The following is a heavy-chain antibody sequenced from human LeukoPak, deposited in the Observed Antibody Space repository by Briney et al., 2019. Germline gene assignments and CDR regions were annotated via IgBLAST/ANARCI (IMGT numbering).Heavy chain of an antibody. D-gene: IGHD2/OR15-2a*01. Sequence: ASVRVSCKASGYTFTSYGISWVRQAPGQGLEWMGWISAYNGNTNYAQKLQGRVTMTTDTSTSTAYMELRSLRSDDTAVYYCARSDPGTTRWGYYYYYMDVWGKGTTVTVSS. V-gene: IGHV1-18*01. J-gene: IGHJ6*03. CDR1: GYTFTSYG. CDR2: ISAYNGNT. CDR3: ARSDPGTTRWGYYYYYMDV.